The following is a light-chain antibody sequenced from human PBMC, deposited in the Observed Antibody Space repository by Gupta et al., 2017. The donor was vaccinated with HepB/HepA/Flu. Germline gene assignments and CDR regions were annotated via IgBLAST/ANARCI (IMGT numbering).Light chain of an antibody. Sequence: DVLLIQPPLSLPVTLGQPASISCSSSQSLVYGDGNTYLTWLQQRPGQSPRRLISTGSNRDSGVPDRFIGSGSGTDLTLKISRVAAEDIGIYYCRHGIHSIPTFGQGTKVEI. CDR3: RHGIHSIPT. CDR2: TGS. CDR1: QSLVYGDGNTY. J-gene: IGKJ2*01. V-gene: IGKV2-30*01.